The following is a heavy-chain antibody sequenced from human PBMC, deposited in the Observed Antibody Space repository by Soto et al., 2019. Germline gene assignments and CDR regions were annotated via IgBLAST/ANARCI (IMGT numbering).Heavy chain of an antibody. V-gene: IGHV3-7*01. Sequence: GGSQRLSSTASGLTLCSSWMTWVCKTTGKGLEWVANIKQDGSEKYYVDSVKGRFTISRDNAKNSLYLQMTSLRAEDTAVYYCARDGNFWSGYYVTGNDYWGQGTLVTVSS. CDR2: IKQDGSEK. D-gene: IGHD3-3*01. CDR1: GLTLCSSW. J-gene: IGHJ4*02. CDR3: ARDGNFWSGYYVTGNDY.